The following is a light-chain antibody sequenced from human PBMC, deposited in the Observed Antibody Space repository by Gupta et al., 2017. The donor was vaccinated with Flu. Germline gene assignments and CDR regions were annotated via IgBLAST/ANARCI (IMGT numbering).Light chain of an antibody. CDR3: QQYRSSPWT. J-gene: IGKJ1*01. Sequence: PSTLSASVGDRVTITCRASQTIDSWLAWYQKKPGRAPKSLIYKASSLETGVPSRFSGSGSGTEFSLTISSLQPDDFATYYCQQYRSSPWTCGQGTKVEIK. V-gene: IGKV1-5*03. CDR2: KAS. CDR1: QTIDSW.